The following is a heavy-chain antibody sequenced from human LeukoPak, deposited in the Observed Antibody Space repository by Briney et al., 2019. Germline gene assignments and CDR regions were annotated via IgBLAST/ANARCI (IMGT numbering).Heavy chain of an antibody. CDR2: ISSSSSYI. D-gene: IGHD2-8*01. V-gene: IGHV3-21*01. Sequence: PGGSLRLSCAASGFTFSSYSMNWVRQAPGKGLEWVSSISSSSSYIYYADSVKGRFTISRDNAKNSLYPQMNSLRAEDTAVYYCARSPLALMVYDGNYYYMDVWGKGTTVTVSS. CDR1: GFTFSSYS. J-gene: IGHJ6*03. CDR3: ARSPLALMVYDGNYYYMDV.